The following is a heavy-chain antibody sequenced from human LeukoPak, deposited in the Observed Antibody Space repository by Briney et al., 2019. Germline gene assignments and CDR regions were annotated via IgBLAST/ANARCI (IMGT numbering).Heavy chain of an antibody. D-gene: IGHD6-6*01. J-gene: IGHJ4*02. CDR3: AKDDPKTCPDARCSSALDS. V-gene: IGHV1-69*06. CDR1: GGTFSSYA. Sequence: ASVKVSCKASGGTFSSYAISWVRQAPGQGLEWMGGIIPIFGTANYAQKFQGRVTITADKSTSTAYMELSSLRSEDTAVYYCAKDDPKTCPDARCSSALDSWGQGTLLTVST. CDR2: IIPIFGTA.